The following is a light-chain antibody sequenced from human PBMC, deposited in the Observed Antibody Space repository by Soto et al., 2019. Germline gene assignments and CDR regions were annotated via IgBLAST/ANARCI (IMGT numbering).Light chain of an antibody. V-gene: IGKV1-6*01. J-gene: IGKJ4*01. Sequence: AIQMTQSPSSLSASVGDRVTITCRASQGIRNDLGWYQHKPGKAPTLLIYAASSLQSGVPSRFSGSGSGTDFTLTISSLQTEDFATYYCLQDYNYPLTFGGGTTVEIK. CDR3: LQDYNYPLT. CDR2: AAS. CDR1: QGIRND.